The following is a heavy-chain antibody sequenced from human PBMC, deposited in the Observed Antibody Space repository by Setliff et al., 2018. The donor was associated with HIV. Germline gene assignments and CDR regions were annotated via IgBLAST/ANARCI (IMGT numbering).Heavy chain of an antibody. CDR1: GGSISSSSYY. J-gene: IGHJ4*02. CDR3: ARDRSSYWYLGS. Sequence: SETLSLTCTVSGGSISSSSYYWGWIRQPPGKGLEWIGSINYSGNTYHSPSLKTRVTISVDTSKNQFYLNLTSVTAADTAIYFCARDRSSYWYLGSWGRGTLVTVSS. V-gene: IGHV4-39*07. D-gene: IGHD2-8*02. CDR2: INYSGNT.